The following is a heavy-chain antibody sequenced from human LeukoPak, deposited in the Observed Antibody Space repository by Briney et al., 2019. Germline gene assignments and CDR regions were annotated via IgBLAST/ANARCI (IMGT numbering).Heavy chain of an antibody. Sequence: GESLKISCKGSGYSFSSYWISCVRQMPGKGLEWMGRIDPSDSYTNYSPSFQGHVTISGDKSINTAYLQWSSLKASDTAMYYCARHQAMGRGDVQGALDMWGQGTMVTVSS. CDR3: ARHQAMGRGDVQGALDM. D-gene: IGHD3-10*01. CDR1: GYSFSSYW. V-gene: IGHV5-10-1*01. CDR2: IDPSDSYT. J-gene: IGHJ3*02.